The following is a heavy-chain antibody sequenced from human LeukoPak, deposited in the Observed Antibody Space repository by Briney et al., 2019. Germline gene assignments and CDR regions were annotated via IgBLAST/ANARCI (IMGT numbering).Heavy chain of an antibody. J-gene: IGHJ5*02. CDR3: ARHPYGLVREAYFDP. V-gene: IGHV4-38-2*01. D-gene: IGHD6-19*01. CDR1: GDSISSDNC. Sequence: SETLSLTCAVSGDSISSDNCCGWIRQPPGKGLEWIGSVYRTGDTNCNPSLKSRVTISTDTSKNQFSLRLTSVTAADTAVYYCARHPYGLVREAYFDPWGQGTLVTVSS. CDR2: VYRTGDT.